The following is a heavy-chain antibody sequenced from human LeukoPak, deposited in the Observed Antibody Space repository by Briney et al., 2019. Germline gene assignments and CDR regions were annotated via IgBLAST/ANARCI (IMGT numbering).Heavy chain of an antibody. J-gene: IGHJ5*02. CDR3: AGSYGTGSSLTDWFDP. CDR1: AGSLTSRCSY. CDR2: IYYSGST. Sequence: SESLSLTCPVAAGSLTSRCSYCGWIREPPGKGLEWIRSIYYSGSTYYNPSLKCQVTIPVDTSKTQFTLSLSSVSVADTAVYDCAGSYGTGSSLTDWFDPWGQGTVVTVSS. V-gene: IGHV4-39*01. D-gene: IGHD3-10*01.